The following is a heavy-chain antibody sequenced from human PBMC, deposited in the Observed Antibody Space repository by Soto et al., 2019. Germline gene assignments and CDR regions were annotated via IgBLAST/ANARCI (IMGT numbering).Heavy chain of an antibody. V-gene: IGHV3-33*01. D-gene: IGHD6-6*01. CDR2: IWNDGSNK. Sequence: QVQLVESGGGVVQPGSSLRLSCAASGFTFSSYGMHWVRQAPGKGLEWVAVIWNDGSNKYYADSVKGRFTISRDNSKNTAYLQMNSLRAEDTGVYYCARWSIAAGDYWGQGTLVTVSS. CDR3: ARWSIAAGDY. CDR1: GFTFSSYG. J-gene: IGHJ4*02.